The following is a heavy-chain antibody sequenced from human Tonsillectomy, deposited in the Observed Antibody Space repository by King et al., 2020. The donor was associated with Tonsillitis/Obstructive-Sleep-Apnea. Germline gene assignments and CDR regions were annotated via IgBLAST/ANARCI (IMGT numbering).Heavy chain of an antibody. V-gene: IGHV3-7*03. Sequence: VQLVESGGDLVQPGGSLRLSCAASGFTFSAYWMYWVRQAPGKGLEWGANIKLDGSEKYYVDSVKGRFTISRDNAKNSLYLQMNSLRAEATAVYYCARDRAGGWYFDLWGRGTLVTVSS. CDR3: ARDRAGGWYFDL. D-gene: IGHD3-10*01. CDR2: IKLDGSEK. CDR1: GFTFSAYW. J-gene: IGHJ2*01.